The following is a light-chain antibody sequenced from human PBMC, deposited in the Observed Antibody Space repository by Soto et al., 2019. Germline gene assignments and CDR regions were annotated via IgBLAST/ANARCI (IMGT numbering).Light chain of an antibody. J-gene: IGLJ1*01. Sequence: QSALTQPASVSGSPGQSITISCTGTSSDIGRYNYVSWYQQHPGKAPKVMIYDVSNRPSGVSDRFSGSKSGNTASLTISGLQAEDEADYYCSSYTSGSTYVFGTGTKLTVL. CDR2: DVS. V-gene: IGLV2-14*01. CDR1: SSDIGRYNY. CDR3: SSYTSGSTYV.